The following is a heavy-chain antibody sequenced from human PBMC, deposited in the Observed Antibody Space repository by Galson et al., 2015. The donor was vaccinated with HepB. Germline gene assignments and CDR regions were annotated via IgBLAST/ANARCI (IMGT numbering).Heavy chain of an antibody. CDR3: ARVYSSGWYVVYFQH. CDR2: ISAYNGNT. V-gene: IGHV1-18*04. CDR1: GYTFTSYG. Sequence: SVKVSCKASGYTFTSYGISWVRQAPGQGLEWMGWISAYNGNTNYAQKLQGRVTMTTDTSTSTAYMELRSLRSDDTAVYYCARVYSSGWYVVYFQHWGQGTLVTVSS. J-gene: IGHJ1*01. D-gene: IGHD6-19*01.